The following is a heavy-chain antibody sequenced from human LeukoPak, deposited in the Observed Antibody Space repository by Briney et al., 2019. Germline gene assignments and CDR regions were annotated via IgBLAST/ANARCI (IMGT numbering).Heavy chain of an antibody. CDR3: ARERRNYYYYYGMDV. Sequence: ASVKVSCKASGYTFTSYGISWVRQAPGQGLEWMGWISAYNGNTNYAQKLQGRVTMTTDTSTSTAYMELRSLRSDDTAVYYCARERRNYYYYYGMDVWGRGTTVTVSS. V-gene: IGHV1-18*01. CDR2: ISAYNGNT. J-gene: IGHJ6*02. CDR1: GYTFTSYG.